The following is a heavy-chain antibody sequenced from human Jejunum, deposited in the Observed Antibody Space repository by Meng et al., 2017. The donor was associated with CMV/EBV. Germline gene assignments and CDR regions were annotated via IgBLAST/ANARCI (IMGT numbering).Heavy chain of an antibody. V-gene: IGHV4-59*01. CDR2: IYHTGDT. CDR3: ARGLGDGIDV. Sequence: LSCTVSCGSISSRYWSWIRQPPGKGLEWIANIYHTGDTNFNSSLKSRLSSSVDMSGNQFSLILSSVTAADTALYFCARGLGDGIDVWGQGTRVTV. CDR1: CGSISSRY. J-gene: IGHJ6*02. D-gene: IGHD3-3*01.